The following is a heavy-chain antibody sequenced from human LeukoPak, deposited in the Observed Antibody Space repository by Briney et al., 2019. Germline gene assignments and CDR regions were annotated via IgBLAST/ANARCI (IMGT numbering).Heavy chain of an antibody. CDR2: ISSSGSTM. D-gene: IGHD3-3*01. CDR3: ANFWSGYSPFDY. Sequence: GESLRLSCAASGFTFSDYYMSWIRQAPGKGLEWVSYISSSGSTMYYADSVKGRFTISRDNAKNSLYLQMNSLRADDTAVYYCANFWSGYSPFDYWGQGALVTVSS. V-gene: IGHV3-11*04. J-gene: IGHJ4*02. CDR1: GFTFSDYY.